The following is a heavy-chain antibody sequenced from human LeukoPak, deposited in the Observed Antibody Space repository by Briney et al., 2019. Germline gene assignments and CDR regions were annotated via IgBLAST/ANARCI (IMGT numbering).Heavy chain of an antibody. V-gene: IGHV4-39*01. D-gene: IGHD3-10*01. CDR3: ARQTMIRGVIGNPIES. Sequence: SETLSLTCTVSGGSISSSSYYWGWIRQPPGKGLEWLGSIYYSGSTYYTPSLKSRVTMFVDTSKNHFSLKLSSVTAADTAVYYCARQTMIRGVIGNPIESWGQGTLVTVSS. CDR2: IYYSGST. CDR1: GGSISSSSYY. J-gene: IGHJ4*02.